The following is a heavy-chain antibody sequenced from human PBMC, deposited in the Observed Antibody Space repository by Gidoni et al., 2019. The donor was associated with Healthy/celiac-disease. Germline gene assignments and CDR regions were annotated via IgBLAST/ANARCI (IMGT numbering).Heavy chain of an antibody. J-gene: IGHJ6*02. V-gene: IGHV6-1*01. D-gene: IGHD6-13*01. Sequence: QVQLQQEGQGLVKRSQNRSLTCTIYGDSVASHSDAWNWIRQSTSRGLDWLGRTYYRSKWYNDFAVSVKSRITINLDTSKNQFSLQLNSVTSEYTALYYCAKCSSWYAIYYYYGIAVWGQGTTVTVSS. CDR2: TYYRSKWYN. CDR1: GDSVASHSDA. CDR3: AKCSSWYAIYYYYGIAV.